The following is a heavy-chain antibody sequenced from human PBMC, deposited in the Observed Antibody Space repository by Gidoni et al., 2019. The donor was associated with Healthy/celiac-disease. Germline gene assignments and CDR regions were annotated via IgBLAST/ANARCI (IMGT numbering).Heavy chain of an antibody. J-gene: IGHJ4*02. V-gene: IGHV3-9*01. CDR2: ISWNSGSI. CDR3: AKDIGIAAAAIFDY. CDR1: GFTFDDYA. D-gene: IGHD6-13*01. Sequence: EVQLVESGGGLVQPGRSLRLSCAASGFTFDDYAMHWVRQAPGKGLEWVSGISWNSGSIGYADSVKGRFTISRDNAKNSLYLQMNSLRAEDTALYYCAKDIGIAAAAIFDYWGQGTLVTVSS.